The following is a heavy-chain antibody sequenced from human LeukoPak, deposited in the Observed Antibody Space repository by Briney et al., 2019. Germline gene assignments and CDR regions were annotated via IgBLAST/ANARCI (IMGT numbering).Heavy chain of an antibody. CDR1: GYTFTSYD. Sequence: ASVKVFCKASGYTFTSYDINWVRQATGQGLEWMGWMNPNSGNTGYAQKFQGRVTMTRNTSISTAYMELSSLRSEDTAVYYCARGARFSSSQYYYYYYGMDVWGQGTTVTVSS. CDR3: ARGARFSSSQYYYYYYGMDV. CDR2: MNPNSGNT. V-gene: IGHV1-8*01. J-gene: IGHJ6*02. D-gene: IGHD6-13*01.